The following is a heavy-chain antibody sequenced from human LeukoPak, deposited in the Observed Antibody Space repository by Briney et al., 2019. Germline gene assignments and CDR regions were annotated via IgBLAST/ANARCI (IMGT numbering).Heavy chain of an antibody. CDR2: ISGSGDST. Sequence: PGGSLRLSCAASGFTFRSYAMSWVRQAPGKGLEWVSGISGSGDSTYYADSVKGRFSISRDNSKNTLWLQMSSLKDEDTAVYYCAKDPRAGSGWGSFDYWGQGTLVTVSS. J-gene: IGHJ4*02. CDR1: GFTFRSYA. CDR3: AKDPRAGSGWGSFDY. D-gene: IGHD6-19*01. V-gene: IGHV3-23*01.